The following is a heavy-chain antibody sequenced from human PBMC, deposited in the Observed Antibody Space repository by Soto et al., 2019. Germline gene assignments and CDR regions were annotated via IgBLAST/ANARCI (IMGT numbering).Heavy chain of an antibody. CDR1: GFTFSSYW. Sequence: GGSLILSCAASGFTFSSYWMHWVRQAPGKGLVWVSRINSDGSSTSYADSVKGRFTISRDNAKNTLYLQMNSLRAEDTAVYYCATSGYDYYYYYYMDVWGKGTTVTVSS. J-gene: IGHJ6*03. CDR2: INSDGSST. D-gene: IGHD3-3*01. V-gene: IGHV3-74*01. CDR3: ATSGYDYYYYYYMDV.